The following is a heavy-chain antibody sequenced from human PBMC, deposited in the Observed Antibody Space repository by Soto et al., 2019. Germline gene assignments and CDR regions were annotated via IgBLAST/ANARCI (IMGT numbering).Heavy chain of an antibody. V-gene: IGHV4-30-2*01. CDR2: IYHSGST. D-gene: IGHD2-15*01. Sequence: SETLSLTCAVSGGSISSGGYSWSWIRQPPGKGLEWIGYIYHSGSTYYNPSLKSRVPISVDRSKNQFSLKLSSVTAADTAVYYCARSRCSGGSCYPYYYYGMDVWGQGTTVTVSS. CDR1: GGSISSGGYS. J-gene: IGHJ6*02. CDR3: ARSRCSGGSCYPYYYYGMDV.